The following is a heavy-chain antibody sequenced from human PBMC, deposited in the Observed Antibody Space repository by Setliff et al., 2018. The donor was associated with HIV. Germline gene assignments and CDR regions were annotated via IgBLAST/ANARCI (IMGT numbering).Heavy chain of an antibody. Sequence: GGSLRLSCAASGFSFSNFWINWVRQAPGKGLEWVANIKPGGSVKSYGDSVKGRFTISRDNTKNSVFLQMNSLRSDDTAVYYCARAGGPGYLDYWGQGTLVTVSS. J-gene: IGHJ4*02. CDR1: GFSFSNFW. V-gene: IGHV3-7*01. CDR3: ARAGGPGYLDY. CDR2: IKPGGSVK. D-gene: IGHD3-10*01.